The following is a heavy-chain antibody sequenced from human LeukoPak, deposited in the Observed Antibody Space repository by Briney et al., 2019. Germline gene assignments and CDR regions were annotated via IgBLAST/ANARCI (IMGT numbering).Heavy chain of an antibody. Sequence: ASVKVSCKASGYTFTSHYMHWVRQAPGQGLEWMGTINPSGGSISYAQKFQGKVTMTRDTSTSTVYMELSGLRSDDTALYFCARGPGNDYFFDYWGQGTLVTVSS. CDR2: INPSGGSI. J-gene: IGHJ4*02. V-gene: IGHV1-46*01. CDR3: ARGPGNDYFFDY. D-gene: IGHD3-16*01. CDR1: GYTFTSHY.